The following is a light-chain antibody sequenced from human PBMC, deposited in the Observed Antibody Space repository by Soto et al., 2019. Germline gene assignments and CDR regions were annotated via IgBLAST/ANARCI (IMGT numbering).Light chain of an antibody. J-gene: IGKJ1*01. CDR3: QHYNNWPPWT. CDR1: QSISTD. CDR2: EAS. V-gene: IGKV3-11*01. Sequence: EIVLTQSPATLSLSPGERATLSCRASQSISTDLVWYQQQPGQSPRLLISEASKRATGIPARFSGSGSGTDFTLTISSLEPEDFAVYYCQHYNNWPPWTFGQGTKVDI.